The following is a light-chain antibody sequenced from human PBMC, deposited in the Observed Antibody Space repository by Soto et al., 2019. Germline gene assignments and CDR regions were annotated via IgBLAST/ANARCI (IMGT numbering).Light chain of an antibody. CDR1: SSDVGGYNY. J-gene: IGLJ1*01. V-gene: IGLV2-14*01. CDR3: SSYTSSSTLYV. Sequence: QSALPQPASVSGSPGQSITLSCTGTSSDVGGYNYVSWYQQHPGKAPKLMIYDVSNRPSGVSNRFSGSKSGNTASLTISGLQAEDEADYYCSSYTSSSTLYVFGTGTKLTVL. CDR2: DVS.